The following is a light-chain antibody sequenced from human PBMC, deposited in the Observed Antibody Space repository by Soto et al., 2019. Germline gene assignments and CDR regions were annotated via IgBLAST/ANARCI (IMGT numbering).Light chain of an antibody. CDR1: QSVSSY. V-gene: IGKV3-11*01. CDR2: DAS. Sequence: EIVLTQSPATLSLSPGERATLSCRASQSVSSYFAWYQQKPGQAPRLLIYDASNRATGIPARFSGSGSGTDFTLTLSSLEPEDFAVYYCQQRSNWPPIFTFGPGTKVDIK. CDR3: QQRSNWPPIFT. J-gene: IGKJ3*01.